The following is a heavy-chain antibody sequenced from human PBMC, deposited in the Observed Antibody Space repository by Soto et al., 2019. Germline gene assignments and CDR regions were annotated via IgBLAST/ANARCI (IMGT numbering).Heavy chain of an antibody. CDR3: ARHLCSSTSCYTYYYYGMDV. CDR2: IYYSGST. CDR1: GGSISSYY. Sequence: SETLSLTCTVSGGSISSYYWSWIRQPPGKGLEWIGYIYYSGSTNYNPSLKSRVTISVDTSKNQFSLKLSSVTAADTAVYYCARHLCSSTSCYTYYYYGMDVWGQGTTVTVSS. V-gene: IGHV4-59*08. D-gene: IGHD2-2*02. J-gene: IGHJ6*02.